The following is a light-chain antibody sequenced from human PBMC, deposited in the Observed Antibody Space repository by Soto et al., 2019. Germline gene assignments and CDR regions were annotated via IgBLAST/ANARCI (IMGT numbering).Light chain of an antibody. CDR2: EVN. CDR3: NSYTSSSTRV. Sequence: QSALTQPASVSGSPGQSITISCTGTTSDVGGYNYVSWYQQHPGKAPKPLIYEVNNRPSGVSNRFSGSKSGNTASLTISGLQAEDEADYYCNSYTSSSTRVFGGGTKLTVL. V-gene: IGLV2-14*01. J-gene: IGLJ2*01. CDR1: TSDVGGYNY.